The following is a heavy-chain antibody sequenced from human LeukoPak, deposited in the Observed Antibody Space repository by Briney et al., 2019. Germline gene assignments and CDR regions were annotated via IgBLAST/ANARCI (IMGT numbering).Heavy chain of an antibody. CDR3: AREGYYDSSGYYDY. D-gene: IGHD3-22*01. V-gene: IGHV1-46*01. CDR2: ISPSGGST. CDR1: GYTFTSNY. J-gene: IGHJ4*02. Sequence: GASVKVSCKAFGYTFTSNYMHWVRQAPGQGPEWMGVISPSGGSTTYAQKFQGRVTLTRDMSTSTDYLELSSLRSEDTAVYYCAREGYYDSSGYYDYWGQGTLVTVSS.